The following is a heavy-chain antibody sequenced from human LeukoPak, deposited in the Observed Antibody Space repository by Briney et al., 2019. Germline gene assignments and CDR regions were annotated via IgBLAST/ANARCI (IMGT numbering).Heavy chain of an antibody. D-gene: IGHD3-3*01. V-gene: IGHV1-69*13. CDR1: GGTFSSYA. CDR2: IIPIFGTA. CDR3: ARDELTYYDFWSGYYSRRPSFDY. Sequence: GASVKVSCKASGGTFSSYAISWVRQAPGQGLEWMGGIIPIFGTANYAQKFQGRVTITADESTSTAYMELRSLRSDDTAVYYCARDELTYYDFWSGYYSRRPSFDYRGQGTLVTVSS. J-gene: IGHJ4*02.